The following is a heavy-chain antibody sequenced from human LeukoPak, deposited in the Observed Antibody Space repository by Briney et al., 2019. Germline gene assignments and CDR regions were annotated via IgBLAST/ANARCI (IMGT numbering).Heavy chain of an antibody. J-gene: IGHJ4*02. D-gene: IGHD4-17*01. CDR2: ISWNSGSI. V-gene: IGHV3-9*01. CDR1: GFTFDDYA. CDR3: AKELPYGDYVFDY. Sequence: GGSLRLSCVASGFTFDDYAMHWVRQAPGKGLEWVSGISWNSGSIGYADSVKGRFTISRDNAKNSLYLQMNSLRAEGTALYYCAKELPYGDYVFDYWGQGTLVTVSS.